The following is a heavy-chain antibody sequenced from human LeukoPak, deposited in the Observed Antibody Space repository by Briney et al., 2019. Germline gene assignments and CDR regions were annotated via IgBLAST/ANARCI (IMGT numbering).Heavy chain of an antibody. CDR3: AKAVSEVPAAIFDY. Sequence: PGRSLRLSCAASGFTFDDYAVHWVRQAPGKGLEWVSGISWNSGSIGYADSVKGRFTISRDNAKNSLYLQMNSLRAEDTALYYCAKAVSEVPAAIFDYWGQGTLVTVSS. D-gene: IGHD2-2*01. V-gene: IGHV3-9*01. CDR2: ISWNSGSI. CDR1: GFTFDDYA. J-gene: IGHJ4*02.